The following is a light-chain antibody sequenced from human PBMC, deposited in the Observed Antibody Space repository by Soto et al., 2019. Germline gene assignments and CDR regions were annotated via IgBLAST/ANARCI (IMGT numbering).Light chain of an antibody. CDR3: QQHHSTPPT. CDR1: QSVFYSANNKEY. CDR2: WAS. Sequence: DIVMTQSPDSLAVSLGERATINCKSSQSVFYSANNKEYLAWYQQKPGQPPNLLIYWASTRESGVTDRFSGKAFCSHFTLTFHSLHAEDVPVYYRQQHHSTPPTFGQGTKVEIE. V-gene: IGKV4-1*01. J-gene: IGKJ1*01.